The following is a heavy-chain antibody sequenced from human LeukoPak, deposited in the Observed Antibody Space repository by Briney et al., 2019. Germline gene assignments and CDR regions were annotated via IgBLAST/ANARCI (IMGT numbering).Heavy chain of an antibody. Sequence: ASVKVSCKASGGTFSSYAISWVRQAPGQGLEWVGGIIPIFGTANYAQKFQGGVTITADESTSTAHMELSSLRSEDTAVYYCATRTRFLEWFYWGQGTLVTVSS. J-gene: IGHJ4*02. D-gene: IGHD3-3*01. V-gene: IGHV1-69*01. CDR3: ATRTRFLEWFY. CDR1: GGTFSSYA. CDR2: IIPIFGTA.